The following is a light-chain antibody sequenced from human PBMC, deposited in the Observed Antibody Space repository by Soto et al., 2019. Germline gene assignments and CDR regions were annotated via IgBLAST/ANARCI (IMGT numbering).Light chain of an antibody. CDR2: GAS. J-gene: IGKJ1*01. CDR3: QQYSSSRT. CDR1: QSVSNTY. Sequence: EIVLTQSPGTLSLSPGERATLSCRASQSVSNTYLAWYQQKPGQAPRLLIYGASSRATGIPDRFSGSGSGTDFTLTISRLEPEDFAVYYCQQYSSSRTFGQGTKVDIK. V-gene: IGKV3-20*01.